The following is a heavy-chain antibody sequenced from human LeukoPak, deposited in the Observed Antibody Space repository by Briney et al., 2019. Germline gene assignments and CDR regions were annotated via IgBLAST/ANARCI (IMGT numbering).Heavy chain of an antibody. D-gene: IGHD2-2*01. V-gene: IGHV3-21*01. CDR3: ARDPPLGSCSTISCPHLDY. CDR2: ISSSSSSI. Sequence: GGSLRLSCAASGFTFSRYSMNWVRQAPGKGLEWVSSISSSSSSIYYADSVKGRFTISRDNAKNSLYLQMNSLRAEDTAVYYCARDPPLGSCSTISCPHLDYWGQGTLVTVSS. J-gene: IGHJ4*02. CDR1: GFTFSRYS.